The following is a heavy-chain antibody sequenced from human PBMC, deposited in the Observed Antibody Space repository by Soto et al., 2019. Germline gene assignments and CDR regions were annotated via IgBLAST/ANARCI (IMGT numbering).Heavy chain of an antibody. J-gene: IGHJ4*02. CDR3: ARGAKSGYSTPEY. CDR1: AGSFSCYY. D-gene: IGHD6-13*01. V-gene: IGHV4-34*01. CDR2: INHSGST. Sequence: SVTLSLTCALDAGSFSCYYLSWIRHPTGKGLEWIGEINHSGSTNYNPSLKSRVTISVDTSKNQFSLKLSSVTAADTAVYYCARGAKSGYSTPEYWGQGTLVTVS.